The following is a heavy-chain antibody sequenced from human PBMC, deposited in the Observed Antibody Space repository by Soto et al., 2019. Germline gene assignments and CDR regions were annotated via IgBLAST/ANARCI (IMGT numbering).Heavy chain of an antibody. CDR2: FYPGDSTS. J-gene: IGHJ3*01. CDR3: ARIIGYCRNNDCSWTFDV. Sequence: GESLKISCKTSGHSFISYWVAWVRQLPGKGLEWMGTFYPGDSTSTYSPSFQGQVTISVDTSITTAYLQLNSLKASDTAMYYCARIIGYCRNNDCSWTFDVWGQGTMVTVSS. D-gene: IGHD2-15*01. V-gene: IGHV5-51*01. CDR1: GHSFISYW.